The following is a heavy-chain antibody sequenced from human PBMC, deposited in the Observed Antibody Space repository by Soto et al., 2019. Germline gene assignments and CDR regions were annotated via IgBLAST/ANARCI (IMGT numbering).Heavy chain of an antibody. CDR3: ATSLPAAILYYYYGMDV. CDR2: IYSGGST. V-gene: IGHV3-53*01. J-gene: IGHJ6*02. CDR1: GFTVSSKY. Sequence: PGGSLRLSCAASGFTVSSKYMSWVRQAPGKGLEWVSVIYSGGSTYYADSVKGRFTISRDNSKNTLYLQMNSLRAEDTAVYYCATSLPAAILYYYYGMDVWGQGTTVTVSS. D-gene: IGHD2-2*01.